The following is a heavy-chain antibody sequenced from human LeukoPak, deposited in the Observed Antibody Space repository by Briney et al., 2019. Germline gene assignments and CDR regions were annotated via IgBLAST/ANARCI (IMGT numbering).Heavy chain of an antibody. V-gene: IGHV3-23*01. J-gene: IGHJ4*02. Sequence: GGSLRLSCAASGFTFSSYAMTWVRQAPGKGLEWVSGISGSGGSTYYADSVKGRFTISRDNSKNTLYVQMNSLRAEDTAVYYCAKSDYYDSSGYYYGSDYWGQGTLVTVSA. CDR2: ISGSGGST. CDR1: GFTFSSYA. D-gene: IGHD3-22*01. CDR3: AKSDYYDSSGYYYGSDY.